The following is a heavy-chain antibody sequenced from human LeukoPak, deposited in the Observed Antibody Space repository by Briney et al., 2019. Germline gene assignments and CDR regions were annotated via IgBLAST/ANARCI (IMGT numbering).Heavy chain of an antibody. D-gene: IGHD6-19*01. V-gene: IGHV3-53*01. Sequence: PGGSLRLSCAVSGFTVSSIYMTWVRQAPGKGLGWVSSIYSDGNTYYADSVKGRFTLSRDSSRNTLYLQMNDLRVEDTAVYYCAGDTHSSSWYDHWGQGTLVTVSP. J-gene: IGHJ5*02. CDR2: IYSDGNT. CDR3: AGDTHSSSWYDH. CDR1: GFTVSSIY.